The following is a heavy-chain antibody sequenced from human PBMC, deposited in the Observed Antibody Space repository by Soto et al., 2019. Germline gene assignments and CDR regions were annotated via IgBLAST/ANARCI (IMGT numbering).Heavy chain of an antibody. CDR1: GFPFSSYG. CDR3: AKAPHGDPGGYVDY. Sequence: QVQLVESGGGVVQPGRSLRLSCAASGFPFSSYGMHWVRQAPGKGLEWVAVIAYDGSNKYYSDSVKGRVPISRDNSKNKLYLQMNSLRAEDTAVDYCAKAPHGDPGGYVDYWGQGTLVTVSS. CDR2: IAYDGSNK. D-gene: IGHD4-17*01. V-gene: IGHV3-30*18. J-gene: IGHJ4*02.